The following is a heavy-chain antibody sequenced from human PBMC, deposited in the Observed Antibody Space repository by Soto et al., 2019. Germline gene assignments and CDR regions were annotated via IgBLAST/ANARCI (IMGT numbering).Heavy chain of an antibody. Sequence: SETLSLTCTVSGGSLSSDGYHWSWIRQHPGKGLEWIGSTFYSESAYYSPSLKSRISISVDTSKNQFSLELSSVTAADTAVYYCASYRDTNSPGWYFDLCGRXTLVTVSS. J-gene: IGHJ2*01. CDR1: GGSLSSDGYH. D-gene: IGHD5-18*01. CDR2: TFYSESA. V-gene: IGHV4-31*03. CDR3: ASYRDTNSPGWYFDL.